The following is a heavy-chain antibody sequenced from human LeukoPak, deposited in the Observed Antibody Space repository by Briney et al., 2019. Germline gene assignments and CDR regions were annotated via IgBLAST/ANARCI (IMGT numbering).Heavy chain of an antibody. D-gene: IGHD6-19*01. CDR2: SRNKAKSYTT. CDR1: GFTFSDHF. Sequence: GGSPSLSCAVSGFTFSDHFLDWVRQAPGKGLEWVGRSRNKAKSYTTEYAASVKGRFTISRDDSKNSLYLQMNSLKTEDTAVYYCVRVGSAAGSDYLDYWGQGTLVTASS. V-gene: IGHV3-72*01. J-gene: IGHJ4*02. CDR3: VRVGSAAGSDYLDY.